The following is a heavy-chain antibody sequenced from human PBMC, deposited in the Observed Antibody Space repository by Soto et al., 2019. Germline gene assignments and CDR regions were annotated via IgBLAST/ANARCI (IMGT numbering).Heavy chain of an antibody. D-gene: IGHD5-18*01. Sequence: PGGSLRLSCVASGFTFRAYSMSWVRQAPGQGLEWVSSITSSSTYIYCTRSVEGRFTISRDDAKNSLHLQMNSLRAEDTAVYYCARDLLEGYGHARQPDYWGQGTLVTVSS. CDR2: ITSSSTYI. CDR1: GFTFRAYS. J-gene: IGHJ4*02. V-gene: IGHV3-21*06. CDR3: ARDLLEGYGHARQPDY.